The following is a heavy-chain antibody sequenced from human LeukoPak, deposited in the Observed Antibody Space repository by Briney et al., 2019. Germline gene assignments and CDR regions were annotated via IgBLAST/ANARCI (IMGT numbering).Heavy chain of an antibody. CDR1: GLTFSTYT. CDR2: INREPGTI. CDR3: ARGGYCSGGRCYGGDY. D-gene: IGHD2-15*01. J-gene: IGHJ4*02. V-gene: IGHV3-48*01. Sequence: GGSLRLSCAVSGLTFSTYTMSWVRQAPGKGLEWVSHINREPGTIYYADSVKGRFTVSRNNAKNSLYLQMNSLRPEDTAVYYCARGGYCSGGRCYGGDYWGQGTLVTVSS.